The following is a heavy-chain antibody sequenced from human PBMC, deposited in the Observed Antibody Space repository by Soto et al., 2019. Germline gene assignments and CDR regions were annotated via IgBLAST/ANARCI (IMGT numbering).Heavy chain of an antibody. CDR2: INPSGGST. CDR1: GYTFTSYY. J-gene: IGHJ6*03. CDR3: ARDHYDFWSGYSVYYYYYMDF. D-gene: IGHD3-3*01. Sequence: ASVKVSCKASGYTFTSYYMHWVRQAPGQGLEWMGIINPSGGSTSYAQKFQGRVTMTRDTSTSTVYMELSSLRSEDTAVYYCARDHYDFWSGYSVYYYYYMDFWGKGTSVTVSS. V-gene: IGHV1-46*03.